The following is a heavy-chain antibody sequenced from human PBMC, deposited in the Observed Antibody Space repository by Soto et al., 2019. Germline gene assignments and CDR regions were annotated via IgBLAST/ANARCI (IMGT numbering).Heavy chain of an antibody. Sequence: GASVKVSCKASGGTFSSYAISWVRQAPGQGLEWMGGIIPIFGTANYAQKFQGRVTITADESTSTAYMELSSLRSEDTAVYYCASVTSIVGATIDYWGQGTLVTVSS. V-gene: IGHV1-69*13. D-gene: IGHD1-26*01. CDR1: GGTFSSYA. CDR2: IIPIFGTA. J-gene: IGHJ4*02. CDR3: ASVTSIVGATIDY.